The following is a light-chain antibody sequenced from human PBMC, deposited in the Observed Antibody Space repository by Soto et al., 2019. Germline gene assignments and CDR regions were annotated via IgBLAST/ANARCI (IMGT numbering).Light chain of an antibody. Sequence: DIQLTQSPSSLSASVGDTVTITCRASQTIDSFLIWYQQKPGIAPKVQIYAPSSLQSGVPARLSGGGSATEFTLTTTSLHPEDFATYYCQRTYSAPFTFGQGTQL. CDR3: QRTYSAPFT. CDR1: QTIDSF. V-gene: IGKV1-39*01. J-gene: IGKJ2*01. CDR2: APS.